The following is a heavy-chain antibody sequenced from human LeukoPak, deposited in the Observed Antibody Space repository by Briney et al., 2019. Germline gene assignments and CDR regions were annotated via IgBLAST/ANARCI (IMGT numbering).Heavy chain of an antibody. CDR1: GFTFSNAW. J-gene: IGHJ4*02. Sequence: SGGSLRLSCAASGFTFSNAWMSWVRQAPGKGLEWVSAISGSGGSTYYADSVKGRFTISRDNSKNTLYLQMNSLRAEDTAVYYCAKSQLFGELSYFDYWGQGTLVTVSS. D-gene: IGHD3-10*02. CDR3: AKSQLFGELSYFDY. V-gene: IGHV3-23*01. CDR2: ISGSGGST.